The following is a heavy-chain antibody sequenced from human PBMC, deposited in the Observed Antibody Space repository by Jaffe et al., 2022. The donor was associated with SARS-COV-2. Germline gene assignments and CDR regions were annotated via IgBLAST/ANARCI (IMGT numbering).Heavy chain of an antibody. CDR3: ARDYYYGSGSYYNAGDY. CDR1: GFTFSSYS. D-gene: IGHD3-10*01. J-gene: IGHJ4*02. Sequence: EVQLVESGGGLVKPGGSLRLSCAASGFTFSSYSMNWVRQAPGKGLEWVSSISSSSSYIYYADSVKGRFTISRDNAKNSLYLQMNSLRAEDTAVYYCARDYYYGSGSYYNAGDYWGQGTLVTVSS. CDR2: ISSSSSYI. V-gene: IGHV3-21*01.